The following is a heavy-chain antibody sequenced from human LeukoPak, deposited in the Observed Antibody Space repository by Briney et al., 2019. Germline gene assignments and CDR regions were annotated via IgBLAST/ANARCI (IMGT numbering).Heavy chain of an antibody. CDR3: ARGQAVAGPFDY. J-gene: IGHJ4*02. CDR1: GGSISSYY. V-gene: IGHV4-4*07. D-gene: IGHD6-19*01. Sequence: SETLSLTCTVSGGSISSYYWSWSRQTAGKGLEWIGRIYTSGSTNYNPSLKSRVTISVDKSKNQFSLKLSSVTAADTAVYYCARGQAVAGPFDYWGQGTLVTVSS. CDR2: IYTSGST.